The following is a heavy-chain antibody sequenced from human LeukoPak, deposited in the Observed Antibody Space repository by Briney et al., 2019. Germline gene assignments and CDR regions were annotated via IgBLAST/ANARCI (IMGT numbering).Heavy chain of an antibody. V-gene: IGHV3-30-3*01. D-gene: IGHD1-1*01. Sequence: PGGSLRLSCAASGFTFSSYAMHWVRQAPGKGLEWVAVISCDGSNKYYADSVKGRFTISRDNSKNTLYLQMNSLRAEDTAVYYCAGDRTGTPILWGQGTLVTVSS. CDR3: AGDRTGTPIL. CDR1: GFTFSSYA. J-gene: IGHJ4*02. CDR2: ISCDGSNK.